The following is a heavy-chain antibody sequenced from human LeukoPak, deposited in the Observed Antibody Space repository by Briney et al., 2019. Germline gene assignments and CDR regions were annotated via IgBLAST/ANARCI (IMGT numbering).Heavy chain of an antibody. CDR2: IYQSGST. V-gene: IGHV4-30-2*01. D-gene: IGHD6-13*01. Sequence: SQTLSLTCVVSGGSISSGGYSWSWIRQPPGKGLEWIGYIYQSGSTYYNPSLKSRVTISVGRSKNQFSLKLSSVTAADTAVYYCGRGGIAAAASGIDYWGQGTLVTVSS. J-gene: IGHJ4*02. CDR3: GRGGIAAAASGIDY. CDR1: GGSISSGGYS.